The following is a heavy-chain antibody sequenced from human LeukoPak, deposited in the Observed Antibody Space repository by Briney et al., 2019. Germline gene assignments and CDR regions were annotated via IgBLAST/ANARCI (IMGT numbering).Heavy chain of an antibody. J-gene: IGHJ4*02. Sequence: GGSLRLSCAASGFTLSNSALSWVRQAPGKGLEWVSYISSSGSTICYADSVKGRFTISRDNAKNSLYLQMNSLRAEDTAVYYCAKEGDPIVATIASDYWGQGTLVTVSS. CDR3: AKEGDPIVATIASDY. V-gene: IGHV3-48*03. D-gene: IGHD5-12*01. CDR1: GFTLSNSA. CDR2: ISSSGSTI.